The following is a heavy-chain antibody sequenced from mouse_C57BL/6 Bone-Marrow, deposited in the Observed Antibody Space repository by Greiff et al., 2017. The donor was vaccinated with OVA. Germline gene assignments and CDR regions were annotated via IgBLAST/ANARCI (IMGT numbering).Heavy chain of an antibody. CDR2: IFPGSGST. J-gene: IGHJ2*01. CDR1: GYTFTGYY. D-gene: IGHD2-1*01. Sequence: VHLVESGPELVKPGASVMISCKASGYTFTGYYINWVKQRPGQGLEWIGWIFPGSGSTYYNEKFKGKATLTVDKSSSTAYMLLSSLTSEDSAVYFCARFGIYGNYLDYWGQGTTLTVSS. V-gene: IGHV1-75*01. CDR3: ARFGIYGNYLDY.